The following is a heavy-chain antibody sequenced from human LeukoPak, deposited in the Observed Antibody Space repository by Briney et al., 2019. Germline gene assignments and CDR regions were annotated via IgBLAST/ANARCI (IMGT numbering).Heavy chain of an antibody. Sequence: PSETLSLTCTVSGGSISGTNYYWGWIRQPPGKGLEWIGYIYYSGSTYYNPSLKSRVTISVDTSKNQFSLKLSSVTAADTAVYYCARGGMTTVTIDYWGQGTLVTVSS. V-gene: IGHV4-31*03. CDR1: GGSISGTNYY. J-gene: IGHJ4*02. CDR3: ARGGMTTVTIDY. D-gene: IGHD4-11*01. CDR2: IYYSGST.